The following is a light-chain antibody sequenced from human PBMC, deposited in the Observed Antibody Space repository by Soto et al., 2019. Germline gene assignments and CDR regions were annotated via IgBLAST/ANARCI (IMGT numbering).Light chain of an antibody. V-gene: IGKV3-11*01. J-gene: IGKJ1*01. Sequence: EIVLTQSPATLSLSPGERATLSCRASQSVRSYLAWYQQKPGQAPRLPIYDASNRATGIPARFSGSGSGTDFTLTISSLEPEDFAVYYCQQRSNWRTFGQGTKVEIK. CDR1: QSVRSY. CDR2: DAS. CDR3: QQRSNWRT.